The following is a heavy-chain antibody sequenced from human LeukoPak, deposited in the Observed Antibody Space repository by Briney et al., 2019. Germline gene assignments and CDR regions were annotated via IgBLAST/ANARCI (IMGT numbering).Heavy chain of an antibody. CDR1: GGSISSSNYY. D-gene: IGHD6-25*01. Sequence: SETLSLTCTVSGGSISSSNYYWGWIRQPPGKGLKWIGNIYYTGSTYYNPSLRSRVTISGDTSKNQLSLKLSSVTAADTAVYYCARVVLTAASNAFDVWAQGTLVTVSS. V-gene: IGHV4-39*07. J-gene: IGHJ3*01. CDR3: ARVVLTAASNAFDV. CDR2: IYYTGST.